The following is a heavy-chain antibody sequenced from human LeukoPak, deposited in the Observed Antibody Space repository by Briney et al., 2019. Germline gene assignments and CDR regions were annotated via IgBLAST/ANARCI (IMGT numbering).Heavy chain of an antibody. CDR1: GGSFSGKY. CDR3: ARDLMT. J-gene: IGHJ4*02. V-gene: IGHV4-34*01. CDR2: ITHSGST. Sequence: SETLSLTCAVYGGSFSGKYWTWIRQPPGKGLEWIGEITHSGSTYYNPSLKSRVTISVDTSKNQFSLKLNSVTAADTAVYYCARDLMTWGQGALVTVSS.